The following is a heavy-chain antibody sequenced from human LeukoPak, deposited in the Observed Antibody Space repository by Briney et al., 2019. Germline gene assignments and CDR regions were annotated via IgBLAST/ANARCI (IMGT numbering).Heavy chain of an antibody. D-gene: IGHD6-13*01. Sequence: PGESLKISCKGSGYSFTSYWIGWVRQMPGKGLEWMGIIYPGDSETTYSPSFQGQVTFSADKPISTAYLQWSSLKASDTAMYYCARRIAAAGAFDYWGQGTLVTVSS. CDR3: ARRIAAAGAFDY. V-gene: IGHV5-51*01. J-gene: IGHJ4*02. CDR2: IYPGDSET. CDR1: GYSFTSYW.